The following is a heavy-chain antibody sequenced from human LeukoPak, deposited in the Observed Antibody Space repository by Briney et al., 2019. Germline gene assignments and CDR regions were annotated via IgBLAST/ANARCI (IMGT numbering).Heavy chain of an antibody. CDR1: GGSISSYY. V-gene: IGHV4-59*01. J-gene: IGHJ4*02. CDR3: AACDIVVVPAGYNY. D-gene: IGHD2-2*01. Sequence: TSETLSLTSTVSGGSISSYYWSWIRQPPGKGLEWIGYIYYSGSTNYNPSLKSRVTISVDTSKNQFSLKLSSVTAADTAVYYCAACDIVVVPAGYNYWGQGTLVTVSS. CDR2: IYYSGST.